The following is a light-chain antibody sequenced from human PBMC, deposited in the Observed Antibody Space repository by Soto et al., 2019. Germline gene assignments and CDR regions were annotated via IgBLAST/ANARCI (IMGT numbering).Light chain of an antibody. CDR2: DAS. Sequence: MTQSPATLSASVGDRVTITCQASQDISNNLNWYQQKPGKAPKLLIYDASNLETGVPSRFSGGGSGTDFTFTISSLQPEDIATYYCQQYDNLPGYTFGQGTKLEIK. V-gene: IGKV1-33*01. CDR3: QQYDNLPGYT. J-gene: IGKJ2*01. CDR1: QDISNN.